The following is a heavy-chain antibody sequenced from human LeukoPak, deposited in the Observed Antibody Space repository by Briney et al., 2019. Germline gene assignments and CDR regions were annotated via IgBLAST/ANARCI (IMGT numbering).Heavy chain of an antibody. CDR3: ARHLRWLQPFDY. Sequence: PSETLSLTCTVSGGSISSSSYYWGWIRQPPGKGLEWIGSIYYSGTTYYNPSLKSRVTITVDTSKNQYTLKLSSVTDADTAVYYCARHLRWLQPFDYWGQGTLVTVSS. CDR2: IYYSGTT. V-gene: IGHV4-39*01. J-gene: IGHJ4*02. CDR1: GGSISSSSYY. D-gene: IGHD5-24*01.